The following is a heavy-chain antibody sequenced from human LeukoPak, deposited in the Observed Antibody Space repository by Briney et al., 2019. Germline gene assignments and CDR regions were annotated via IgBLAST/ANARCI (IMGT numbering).Heavy chain of an antibody. D-gene: IGHD6-19*01. V-gene: IGHV3-74*01. J-gene: IGHJ4*02. CDR2: INSDGSST. Sequence: GGSLRLSCTASEFTFSIYQIHWVRQAPGRGLVWVSRINSDGSSTIYVDPVKGRFTISRDNARNTAYLQMNSLRAEDTAVYYCATGSGWYYDSWGQGTLVTVSS. CDR1: EFTFSIYQ. CDR3: ATGSGWYYDS.